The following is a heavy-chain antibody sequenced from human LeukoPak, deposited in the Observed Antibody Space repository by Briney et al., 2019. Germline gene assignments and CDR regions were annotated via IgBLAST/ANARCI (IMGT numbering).Heavy chain of an antibody. D-gene: IGHD3-3*01. Sequence: SETLSLTCTVSGGFISSGGYYWSWIRQPPGKGLEWIGEIYHSGSTNYNPSLKSRVTISVDKSKNQFSLKLSSVTAADTAVYYCARGLITIFGVVRDAFDIWGQGTMVTVSS. CDR1: GGFISSGGYY. CDR2: IYHSGST. V-gene: IGHV4-61*08. CDR3: ARGLITIFGVVRDAFDI. J-gene: IGHJ3*02.